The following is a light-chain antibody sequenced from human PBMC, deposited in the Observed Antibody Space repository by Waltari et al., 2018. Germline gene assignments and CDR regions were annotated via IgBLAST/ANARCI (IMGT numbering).Light chain of an antibody. CDR3: QQRSRWPLT. CDR2: DAS. J-gene: IGKJ4*01. Sequence: DIVLTQSPATLSLSPGERATLSCRASQSVTNYLAWYQLKPGQDPRLLIYDASNRSTGIAARFICSGSGTDVTLTISNLEPEESAVYYCQQRSRWPLTFGRGTKVEIK. CDR1: QSVTNY. V-gene: IGKV3-11*01.